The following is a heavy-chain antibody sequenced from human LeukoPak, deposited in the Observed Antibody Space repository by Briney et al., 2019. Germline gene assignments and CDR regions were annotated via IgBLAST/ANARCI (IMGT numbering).Heavy chain of an antibody. CDR3: ARVLRAASWRSYDY. D-gene: IGHD5-18*01. CDR1: GGSISIYY. Sequence: SETLSLTCTVSGGSISIYYWSWIRQPPGKGLEWIGYIYNSGSTIYNPSLKSRVTISIDTSSNQFSLRLNSMTAADTAVYYCARVLRAASWRSYDYWGQGSLVTVSS. J-gene: IGHJ4*02. CDR2: IYNSGST. V-gene: IGHV4-59*01.